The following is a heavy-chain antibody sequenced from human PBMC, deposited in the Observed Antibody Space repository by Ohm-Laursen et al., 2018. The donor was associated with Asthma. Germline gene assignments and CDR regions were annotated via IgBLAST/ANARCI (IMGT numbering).Heavy chain of an antibody. Sequence: GSLRLSCSDSGFTFTSYDMYGVRQAPGKGLECVSAIIGTGADAYYADSVKGRFTISRDNSKNTLYLQMNALRAEDTAVYYCARETATVSQNIHYYDLDVWGQGTTVIVSS. J-gene: IGHJ6*02. CDR2: IIGTGADA. CDR3: ARETATVSQNIHYYDLDV. V-gene: IGHV3-23*01. D-gene: IGHD5-18*01. CDR1: GFTFTSYD.